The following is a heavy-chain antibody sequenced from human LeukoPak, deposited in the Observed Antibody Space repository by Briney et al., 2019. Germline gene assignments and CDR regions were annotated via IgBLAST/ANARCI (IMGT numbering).Heavy chain of an antibody. Sequence: PGGSLRLSCAASGFTFSSYEMNWVRQAPGKGLEWVSYISSSGSTIYYADSVKGRFTISRDNAKNSLYLQMNSLRAEDTAVYYCARAILGFRSYFDYWGQGTLVTVSS. CDR2: ISSSGSTI. CDR3: ARAILGFRSYFDY. J-gene: IGHJ4*02. CDR1: GFTFSSYE. V-gene: IGHV3-48*03. D-gene: IGHD3-16*01.